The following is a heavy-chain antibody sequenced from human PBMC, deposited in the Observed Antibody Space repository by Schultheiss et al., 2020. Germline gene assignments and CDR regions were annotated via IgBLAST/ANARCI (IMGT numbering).Heavy chain of an antibody. D-gene: IGHD4-17*01. J-gene: IGHJ4*02. CDR3: ATTVTTYFEN. V-gene: IGHV4-30-2*01. CDR2: IYHSGST. CDR1: GGSISSGGYS. Sequence: SETLSLTCAVSGGSISSGGYSWSWIRQPPGKGLEWIGYIYHSGSTYYNPSLKSRVTISVDTSKNQFSLKLSSVTAADTAVYYCATTVTTYFENWGQGTLVTVSS.